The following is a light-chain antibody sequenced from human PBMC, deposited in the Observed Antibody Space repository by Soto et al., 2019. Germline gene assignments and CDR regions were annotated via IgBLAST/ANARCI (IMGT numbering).Light chain of an antibody. J-gene: IGKJ2*01. CDR2: DAS. V-gene: IGKV3-11*01. CDR3: QQRDKWPPGMYT. CDR1: QSISSS. Sequence: EIVLTQSPGTLSLSPGERATLSCRASQSISSSLAWYQQKPGQAPRLLIYDASDRATGIPARFSGSGSGTEFTLTISSLEPEDFAVYYCQQRDKWPPGMYTFGQGTKLEIK.